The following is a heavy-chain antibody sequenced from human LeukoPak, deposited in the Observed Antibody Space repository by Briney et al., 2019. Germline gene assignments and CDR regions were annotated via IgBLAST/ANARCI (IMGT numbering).Heavy chain of an antibody. CDR3: GTLGTAMASY. Sequence: VASVKVSCKASGGTFSSYAISWVRQAPGQGLEWMGRIIPIFGTANYAQKFQGRVTITTDESTSTAYMELSSLRSEDTAVYYCGTLGTAMASYCGQGTLVTVSS. CDR1: GGTFSSYA. D-gene: IGHD5-18*01. CDR2: IIPIFGTA. J-gene: IGHJ4*02. V-gene: IGHV1-69*05.